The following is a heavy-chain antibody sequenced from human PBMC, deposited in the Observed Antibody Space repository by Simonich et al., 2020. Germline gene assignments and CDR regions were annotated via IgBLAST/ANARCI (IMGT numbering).Heavy chain of an antibody. D-gene: IGHD7-27*01. CDR2: INQDGSEK. CDR3: ARDGLGTAYYYYMDV. J-gene: IGHJ6*03. Sequence: EVQLVESGGGLVQPGGSLRLSCAASGFTFSSYWMSWVRQAPGKGLEWVANINQDGSEKYYVDSVKGRFTISRDNAKTSLYRQMNSLRAEDTAVYYCARDGLGTAYYYYMDVWGKGTTVTVSS. V-gene: IGHV3-7*01. CDR1: GFTFSSYW.